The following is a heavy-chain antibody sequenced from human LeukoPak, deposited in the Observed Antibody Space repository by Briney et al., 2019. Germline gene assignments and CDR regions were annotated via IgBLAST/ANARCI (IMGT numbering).Heavy chain of an antibody. CDR2: IYTSGST. Sequence: SETLSLTCTVSGGSISSGSDYWSWIRKPAGKGLEWIGRIYTSGSTNYNPSLKSRVTISVDTSKNQFSLKLSSVTAADTAVYYCARVPRGRYSSSFDYWGQGTLVTVSS. CDR3: ARVPRGRYSSSFDY. D-gene: IGHD5-12*01. V-gene: IGHV4-61*02. CDR1: GGSISSGSDY. J-gene: IGHJ4*02.